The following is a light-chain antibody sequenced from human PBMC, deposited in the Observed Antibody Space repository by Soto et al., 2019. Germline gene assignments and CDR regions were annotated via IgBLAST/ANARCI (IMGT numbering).Light chain of an antibody. CDR3: QQYSNWPIT. V-gene: IGKV3-11*01. J-gene: IGKJ5*01. Sequence: EIVLTQSPATLSLSAGERATLSCRASQSVSGYLAWYQQKPGQAPRLLIYDASKRATGIPARFSGSGFGTDFTLTISSLEPEDFAVYYCQQYSNWPITFGQGTRLEIK. CDR2: DAS. CDR1: QSVSGY.